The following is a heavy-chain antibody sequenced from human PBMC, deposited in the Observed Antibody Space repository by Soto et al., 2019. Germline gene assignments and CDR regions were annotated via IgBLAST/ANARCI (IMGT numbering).Heavy chain of an antibody. CDR1: GFTFSDYY. Sequence: PGGSLRLSCAASGFTFSDYYMSWIRQAPGKGLEWVSYISSSGSTIYYADTVKGRFTISRDNAKNSLYLQMNSLRAEDTAVYYCARDGWTTNDAFDIWGQGTMVTVSS. CDR3: ARDGWTTNDAFDI. CDR2: ISSSGSTI. D-gene: IGHD1-1*01. J-gene: IGHJ3*02. V-gene: IGHV3-11*01.